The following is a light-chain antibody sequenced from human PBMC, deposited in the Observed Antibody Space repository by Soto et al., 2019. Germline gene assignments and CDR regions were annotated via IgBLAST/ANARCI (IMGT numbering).Light chain of an antibody. CDR3: ASWDDSLNAGVV. Sequence: QSVLTQPPSASGTPGQRVTISCSGSTSNIGTNTVNWYQQVPGSAPKLLIYSDDQRPSGVPGRFSGSKSGTSASLAISGLQSEDEADYYCASWDDSLNAGVVFDGGTKLTVL. V-gene: IGLV1-44*01. J-gene: IGLJ2*01. CDR2: SDD. CDR1: TSNIGTNT.